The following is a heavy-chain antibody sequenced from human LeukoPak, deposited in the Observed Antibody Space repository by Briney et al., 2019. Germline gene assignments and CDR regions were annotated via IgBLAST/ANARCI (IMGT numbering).Heavy chain of an antibody. V-gene: IGHV1-2*02. Sequence: ASVKVSCKTSGYTFTGYYIHWMRQAPGQGLEWMGWINPNSGGTNYAQNFQGRVTMTRDTSINTAYMELGRLRSDDTAVYYCARSPGLDTAVVNRPWGQGTLITVSS. D-gene: IGHD5-18*01. CDR1: GYTFTGYY. CDR2: INPNSGGT. J-gene: IGHJ5*02. CDR3: ARSPGLDTAVVNRP.